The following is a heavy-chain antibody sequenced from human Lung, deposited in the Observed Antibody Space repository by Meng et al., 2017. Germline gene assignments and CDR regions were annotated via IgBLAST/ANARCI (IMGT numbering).Heavy chain of an antibody. CDR3: ARGTPGRSYCDY. CDR2: LGAHPGDT. V-gene: IGHV1-18*01. D-gene: IGHD3-10*01. J-gene: IGHJ4*02. Sequence: VQLLQAGAEVKQPGASLKVACKASDYTFTGYGVCWVRQAPGQGLEWMAWLGAHPGDTSFAPKFLGRVTVTADTATATAYMELRSLRSDDTAVYYCARGTPGRSYCDYWGLGTLVTVSS. CDR1: DYTFTGYG.